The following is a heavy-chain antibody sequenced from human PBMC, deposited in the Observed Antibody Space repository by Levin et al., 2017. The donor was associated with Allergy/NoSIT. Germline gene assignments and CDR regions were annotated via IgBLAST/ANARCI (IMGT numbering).Heavy chain of an antibody. D-gene: IGHD6-13*01. CDR1: GFTFSDYY. CDR3: ARAYDIAADYGMDV. Sequence: GGSLRLSCAASGFTFSDYYMSWIRQAPGKGLEWVSYISSSGSTIYYADSVKGRFTISRDNAKNSLYLQMNSLRAEDTAVYYCARAYDIAADYGMDVWGQGTTVTVSS. CDR2: ISSSGSTI. V-gene: IGHV3-11*01. J-gene: IGHJ6*02.